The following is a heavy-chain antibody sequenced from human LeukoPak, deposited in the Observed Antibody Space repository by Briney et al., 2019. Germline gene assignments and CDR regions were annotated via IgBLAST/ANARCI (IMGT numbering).Heavy chain of an antibody. CDR2: ISPDGSQT. J-gene: IGHJ4*02. CDR3: VRSLRSADF. V-gene: IGHV3-74*01. CDR1: GVTLSSYA. Sequence: GGSLRLSCAASGVTLSSYAMSWVRQAPGKGLMWVSQISPDGSQTFYADSVKGRFTISRDNAKNTLFLQMDSLRAEDTALYYCVRSLRSADFWGQGTLVTVSS.